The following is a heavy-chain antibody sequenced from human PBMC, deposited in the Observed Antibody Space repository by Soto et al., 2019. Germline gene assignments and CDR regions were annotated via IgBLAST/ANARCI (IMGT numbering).Heavy chain of an antibody. J-gene: IGHJ4*02. V-gene: IGHV3-23*01. D-gene: IGHD6-13*01. Sequence: GGSLRLSCVASGFPFSNYAMTWVRQAPGKGLEWVSAITGSGGGGHSYYADSVKGRFTISRDNSKNALYLQMNSLRADDTAVYYCARHDTSSWSRFDFWGQGTLVTVSS. CDR1: GFPFSNYA. CDR2: ITGSGGGGHS. CDR3: ARHDTSSWSRFDF.